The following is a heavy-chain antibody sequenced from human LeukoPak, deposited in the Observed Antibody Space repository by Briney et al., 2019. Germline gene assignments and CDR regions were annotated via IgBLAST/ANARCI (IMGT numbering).Heavy chain of an antibody. CDR2: ISYDGSNK. J-gene: IGHJ4*02. D-gene: IGHD2-21*02. CDR3: AKDGRPYCGGDCYWEDY. Sequence: GGSLRLSCAASGFTFSSYGMHWVRQAPGKGLEWVAFISYDGSNKYYADSVKGRFTISRDNSKNTLYLQMNSLRAEDTAVYYCAKDGRPYCGGDCYWEDYWGQGTLVPVSS. CDR1: GFTFSSYG. V-gene: IGHV3-30*18.